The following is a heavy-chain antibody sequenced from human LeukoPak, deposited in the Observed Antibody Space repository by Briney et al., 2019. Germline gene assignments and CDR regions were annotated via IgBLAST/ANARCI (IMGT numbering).Heavy chain of an antibody. CDR3: ARDGAGRAVTTSWFEP. CDR1: GYSISSGYY. J-gene: IGHJ5*02. D-gene: IGHD4-17*01. CDR2: IYHNGHT. Sequence: SETLSLTCSVSGYSISSGYYWVCIRQPPGKGLEWIGSIYHNGHTYHNPSLKSRPTISVDTSKNQFPLKRSSVTAADTAVYYCARDGAGRAVTTSWFEPWGQGTLVTVSS. V-gene: IGHV4-38-2*02.